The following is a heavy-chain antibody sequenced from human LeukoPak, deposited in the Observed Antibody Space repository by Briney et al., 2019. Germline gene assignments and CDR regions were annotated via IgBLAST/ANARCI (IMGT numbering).Heavy chain of an antibody. V-gene: IGHV3-15*01. CDR2: IKSKADGGTT. J-gene: IGHJ4*02. CDR1: GFNFTNAR. D-gene: IGHD1-1*01. CDR3: VDPPTSL. Sequence: GGSLRLSCAASGFNFTNARVSWVRRAPGKGLEWLGRIKSKADGGTTVHAAPVKDRFAMSRDDSKNTLYLQINSLKAEDTAVYYCVDPPTSLWGQGILVTVSS.